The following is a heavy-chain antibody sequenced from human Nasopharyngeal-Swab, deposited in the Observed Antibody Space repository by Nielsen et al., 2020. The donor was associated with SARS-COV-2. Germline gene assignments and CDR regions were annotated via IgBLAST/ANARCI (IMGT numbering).Heavy chain of an antibody. CDR1: GGSISSGGYY. V-gene: IGHV4-31*03. CDR3: ARAPSVYYYGMDV. CDR2: IYYSGST. J-gene: IGHJ6*02. Sequence: SETLSLTCTVSGGSISSGGYYWSWIRQPPGKGLEWIGYIYYSGSTYYNPSLKSRVTISVDTSKNQFSLKLSSVTAADTAVYYCARAPSVYYYGMDVWGQGTTVTVSS.